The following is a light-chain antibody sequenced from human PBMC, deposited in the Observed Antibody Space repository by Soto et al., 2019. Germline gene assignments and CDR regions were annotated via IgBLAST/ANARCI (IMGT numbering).Light chain of an antibody. CDR1: QDITNY. J-gene: IGKJ5*01. V-gene: IGKV1-33*01. CDR2: DAY. Sequence: DIQMPQSPSSLSASVGDRVTITCQASQDITNYLNWYQQKPGKPPKLLINDAYNLETGVPSRFSGSGSGTHFSFTINSLQPEDFATYYCQQDDDLPITFGLGTRLDIK. CDR3: QQDDDLPIT.